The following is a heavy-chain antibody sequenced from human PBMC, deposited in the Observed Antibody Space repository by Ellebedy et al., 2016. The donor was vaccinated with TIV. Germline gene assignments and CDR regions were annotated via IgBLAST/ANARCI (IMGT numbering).Heavy chain of an antibody. D-gene: IGHD1-26*01. V-gene: IGHV4-30-4*08. Sequence: SETLSLXCTVSGGSISSGGYYWSWIRQHPGKGLEWIGYIYYSGSTYYNPSLKSRVTISVDTSKNQFSLKLSSVTAADTAVYYCARAGPYIVGATKVDYWGQGTLVTVSS. J-gene: IGHJ4*02. CDR1: GGSISSGGYY. CDR3: ARAGPYIVGATKVDY. CDR2: IYYSGST.